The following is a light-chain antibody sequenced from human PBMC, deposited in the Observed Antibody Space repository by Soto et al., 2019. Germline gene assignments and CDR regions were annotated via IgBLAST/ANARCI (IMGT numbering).Light chain of an antibody. CDR1: QHIRSNY. Sequence: EIVLTQSPGTLSFSPGERATLSCRASQHIRSNYLAWYQQKPGQAPRLLIYGASTRATGIPARFSGSGSGTEFTLTISSLPPDDFATYYCQQYNSYSTFGQGTKVDI. V-gene: IGKV3-20*01. CDR2: GAS. CDR3: QQYNSYST. J-gene: IGKJ1*01.